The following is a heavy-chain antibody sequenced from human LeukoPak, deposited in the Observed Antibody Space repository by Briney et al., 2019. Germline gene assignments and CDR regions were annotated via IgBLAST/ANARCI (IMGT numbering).Heavy chain of an antibody. CDR3: ATPSGSSSWYEYYFDY. V-gene: IGHV3-66*01. Sequence: GGSLRLSCAASGFTVSSNYMSWVRQAPGKGLEWVSVIYSGGSTYYADSVKGRFTISRDNSKNTLYPQMNSLRAEDTAVYYCATPSGSSSWYEYYFDYWGQGTLVTVSS. D-gene: IGHD6-13*01. J-gene: IGHJ4*02. CDR1: GFTVSSNY. CDR2: IYSGGST.